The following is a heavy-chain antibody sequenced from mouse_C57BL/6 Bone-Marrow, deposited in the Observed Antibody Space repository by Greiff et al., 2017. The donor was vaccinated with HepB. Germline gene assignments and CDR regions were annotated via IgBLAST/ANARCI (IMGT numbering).Heavy chain of an antibody. CDR3: AREGNYYGSPFAY. CDR2: FHPYNDDT. J-gene: IGHJ3*01. Sequence: VQLQESGAELVKPGASVKMSCKASGYTFTTYPIEWMKQNHGKSLEWIGNFHPYNDDTKYNEKFKGKATLTVEKSSSTVYLELSRLTSDDSAVYYCAREGNYYGSPFAYWGQGTLVTVSA. D-gene: IGHD1-1*01. CDR1: GYTFTTYP. V-gene: IGHV1-47*01.